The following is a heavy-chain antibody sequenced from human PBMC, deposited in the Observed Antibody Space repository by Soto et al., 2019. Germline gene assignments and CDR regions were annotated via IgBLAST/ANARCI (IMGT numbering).Heavy chain of an antibody. V-gene: IGHV1-46*01. CDR2: INPSGGST. D-gene: IGHD2-21*02. CDR3: ARTAYCGGDCHYYFDY. CDR1: GYTFTSYY. J-gene: IGHJ4*02. Sequence: ASVKVSCKASGYTFTSYYMHWVRQAPGQGLEWMGIINPSGGSTSYAQKFQGRVTMTRDTSTSTVYMELSSLRAEDTAVYYCARTAYCGGDCHYYFDYWGLGTLVTVSS.